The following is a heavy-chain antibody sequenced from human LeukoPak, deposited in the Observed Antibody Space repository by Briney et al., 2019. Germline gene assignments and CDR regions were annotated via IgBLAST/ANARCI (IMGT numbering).Heavy chain of an antibody. J-gene: IGHJ3*02. CDR1: GGSFSGYY. Sequence: SETLSLTCAVYGGSFSGYYWSWIRQPPGKGLEWIGEIYHSGSTNYNPSLKSRVTISVDKSKNQFSLKLSSVTAADTAVYYCARGRFLDAFDIWGQGTMVTVSS. CDR3: ARGRFLDAFDI. CDR2: IYHSGST. V-gene: IGHV4-34*01. D-gene: IGHD3-3*01.